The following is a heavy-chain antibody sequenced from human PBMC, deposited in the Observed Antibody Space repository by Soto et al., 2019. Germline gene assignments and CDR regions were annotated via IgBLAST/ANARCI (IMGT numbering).Heavy chain of an antibody. J-gene: IGHJ4*02. D-gene: IGHD6-6*01. Sequence: ASVKVSCKASGDTFTSDGISWVRQAPGQGLEWLAWISIYNGNTQYAQKVQGRVTMTTDTSTNTAYMELRSLRSDDTAVYYCARAPGSSSRPLVFDYWGQGTLVTVSS. CDR1: GDTFTSDG. V-gene: IGHV1-18*04. CDR3: ARAPGSSSRPLVFDY. CDR2: ISIYNGNT.